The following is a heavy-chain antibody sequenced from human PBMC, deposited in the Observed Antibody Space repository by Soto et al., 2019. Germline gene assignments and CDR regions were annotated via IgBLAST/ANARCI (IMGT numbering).Heavy chain of an antibody. V-gene: IGHV3-33*01. CDR1: GFSFSIHG. CDR3: ARDDDYPDPGLDY. Sequence: QVQLVESGGGVVQPGRSLRLTCAATGFSFSIHGMHWVRQAPGKGLDWLAVILNDGSVQEYADSVKGRFTISRDKSKNPLYLQMNNLRAEDTSVYYCARDDDYPDPGLDYWGQGILVTVSS. J-gene: IGHJ4*02. D-gene: IGHD4-17*01. CDR2: ILNDGSVQ.